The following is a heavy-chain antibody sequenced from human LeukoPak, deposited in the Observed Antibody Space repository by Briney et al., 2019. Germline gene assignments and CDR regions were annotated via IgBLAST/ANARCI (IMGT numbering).Heavy chain of an antibody. CDR1: GFTFSSYA. D-gene: IGHD1-26*01. Sequence: GGSLRLSCAASGFTFSSYAMHWVRQAPGKGLEWVAVISYDGSNKYYTDSVKGRFTISRDNSKNTLYLQMNSLRAEDTAVYYCARYSGPGVDYWGQGTLVTVSS. V-gene: IGHV3-30-3*01. CDR2: ISYDGSNK. J-gene: IGHJ4*02. CDR3: ARYSGPGVDY.